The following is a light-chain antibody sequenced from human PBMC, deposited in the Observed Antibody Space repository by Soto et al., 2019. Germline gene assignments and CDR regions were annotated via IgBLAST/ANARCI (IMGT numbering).Light chain of an antibody. CDR3: GTWDSSLSVV. Sequence: QSVLTHPPSVSAAPGQKVTISCSGSSSNIGKNYVFWYQQFPGTAPKLLIYDNDKRPSGIPDRFFGSKSGTSATLGITGLQTGDEADYYCGTWDSSLSVVFGGGTKLTVL. CDR2: DND. CDR1: SSNIGKNY. J-gene: IGLJ2*01. V-gene: IGLV1-51*01.